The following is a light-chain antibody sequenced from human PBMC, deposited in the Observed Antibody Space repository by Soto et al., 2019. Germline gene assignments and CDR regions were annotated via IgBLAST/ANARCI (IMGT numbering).Light chain of an antibody. CDR3: QQYSRSWS. CDR2: GAS. CDR1: ESISTW. J-gene: IGKJ1*01. Sequence: DIQMTQSPSSLSASVGDRVTITCRASESISTWLAWYQQKPGKAPKLLIYGASSLESGVPPRFSGDGSETVLTLTISRLQRDDFGTYYCQQYSRSWSFGQGTKVEIE. V-gene: IGKV1-5*03.